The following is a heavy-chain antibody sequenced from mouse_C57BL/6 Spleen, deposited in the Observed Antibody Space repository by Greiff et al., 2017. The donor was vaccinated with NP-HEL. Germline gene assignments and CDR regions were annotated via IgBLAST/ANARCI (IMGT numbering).Heavy chain of an antibody. CDR2: IDPETGGT. CDR3: TREVYSNYFDY. V-gene: IGHV1-15*01. D-gene: IGHD2-5*01. J-gene: IGHJ2*01. CDR1: GYTFTDYE. Sequence: QVQLQQSGAELVRPGASVTLSCKASGYTFTDYEMHWVKQTPVHGLEWIGAIDPETGGTAYNQKFKGKAILTADKASSTAYMELRSLTSEDSAVYYCTREVYSNYFDYWGQGTTLTVSS.